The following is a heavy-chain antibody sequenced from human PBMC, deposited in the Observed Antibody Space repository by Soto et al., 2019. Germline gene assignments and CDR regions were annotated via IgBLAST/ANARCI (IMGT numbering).Heavy chain of an antibody. D-gene: IGHD3-9*01. J-gene: IGHJ4*02. CDR2: ISYDGSNK. V-gene: IGHV3-30-3*01. CDR1: GFTFSSYA. Sequence: QVQLVESGGGVVQPGRSLRLSCAASGFTFSSYAMHWVRQAPGKGLEWVAVISYDGSNKYYADSVKGRFTISRDNSKNTLDLQMNSLRAEDTAVYYCARGRRYFDWLLPDYWGQGTLVTVSS. CDR3: ARGRRYFDWLLPDY.